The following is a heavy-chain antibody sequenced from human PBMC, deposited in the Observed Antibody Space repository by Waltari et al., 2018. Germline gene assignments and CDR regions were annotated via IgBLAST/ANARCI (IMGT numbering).Heavy chain of an antibody. CDR1: GFTFSSYA. J-gene: IGHJ6*03. Sequence: EVQLVESGGGLVQPGGSLRLSCAASGFTFSSYAMHWVRQAPGKGLEYVSAISSNGGSTYYANSVKGRFTISRDNSKNTLYLQMGSLRAEDMAVYYCARSCSSTSCYDNYYYYMDVWGKGTTVTISS. CDR2: ISSNGGST. D-gene: IGHD2-2*01. CDR3: ARSCSSTSCYDNYYYYMDV. V-gene: IGHV3-64*01.